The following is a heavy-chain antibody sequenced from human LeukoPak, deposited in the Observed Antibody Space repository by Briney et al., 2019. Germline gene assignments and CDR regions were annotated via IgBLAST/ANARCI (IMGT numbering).Heavy chain of an antibody. CDR2: IYYSGST. D-gene: IGHD5-18*01. Sequence: SQTLSLTCPVSGGSISSGDYYWSWIRQPPGKGLEWIGYIYYSGSTYYNPSLKSRVTISVDTSKNQFSLKLSSVTAADTAVYYCARAREYSYGYDYWGQGTLVTVSS. CDR1: GGSISSGDYY. V-gene: IGHV4-30-4*01. J-gene: IGHJ4*02. CDR3: ARAREYSYGYDY.